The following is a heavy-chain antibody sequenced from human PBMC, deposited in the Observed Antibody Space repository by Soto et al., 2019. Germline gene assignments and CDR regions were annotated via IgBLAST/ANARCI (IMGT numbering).Heavy chain of an antibody. Sequence: EVQLLESGGGLVQPGGSLRLSCAASGFTFSSYAMSWVRQAPGKGLEWVSAISGSGGSTYYADSVKGRFTISRDNSKNTLYLQMNSLRAEDTAVYYCAKIAVAGIFPRRPLGLDYWGQGTLVTVSS. D-gene: IGHD6-19*01. CDR1: GFTFSSYA. CDR3: AKIAVAGIFPRRPLGLDY. J-gene: IGHJ4*02. V-gene: IGHV3-23*01. CDR2: ISGSGGST.